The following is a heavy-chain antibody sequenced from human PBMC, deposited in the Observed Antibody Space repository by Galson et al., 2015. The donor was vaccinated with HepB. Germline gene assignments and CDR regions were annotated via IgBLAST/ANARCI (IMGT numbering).Heavy chain of an antibody. Sequence: SLRLSCAASRFTFDNYGMSWVRQAPGKGLEWVSSISHSGRRTYYTDAVKGRFTISRDNSRDTLYLQMDSLRVEDTAVYFCAKDPHYFESSGTYFTPHYDMDVWGQGTTVTVSS. CDR3: AKDPHYFESSGTYFTPHYDMDV. CDR2: ISHSGRRT. D-gene: IGHD3-22*01. J-gene: IGHJ6*02. V-gene: IGHV3-23*01. CDR1: RFTFDNYG.